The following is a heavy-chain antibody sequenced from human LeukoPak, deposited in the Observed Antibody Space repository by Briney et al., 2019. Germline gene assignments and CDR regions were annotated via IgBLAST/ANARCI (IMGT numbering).Heavy chain of an antibody. CDR1: GFTFSTYS. D-gene: IGHD5-12*01. Sequence: PGGSLRLSCAASGFTFSTYSMKWVRQAPGKGLEWVSYISDSGAMYYADSVRGRFTISRENAQNSLSLQMNSLRAEDTAVYYCARDGGYRGYDADCWGQGTLVTVSS. CDR3: ARDGGYRGYDADC. V-gene: IGHV3-48*01. J-gene: IGHJ4*02. CDR2: ISDSGAM.